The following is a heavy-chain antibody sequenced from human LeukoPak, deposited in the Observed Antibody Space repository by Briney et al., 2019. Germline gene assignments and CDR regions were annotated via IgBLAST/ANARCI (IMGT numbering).Heavy chain of an antibody. D-gene: IGHD5-18*01. Sequence: GGSLRLSCAASGFTFSSYGMHWVRQAPGKGLEWVAFIRYDGSNKYYADSVKGRFTISRDNSKNTLYLQMNSLRAEDTAVYYCAKGSREKYSYGLDAFGIWGQGTMVTVSS. CDR2: IRYDGSNK. J-gene: IGHJ3*02. CDR1: GFTFSSYG. V-gene: IGHV3-30*02. CDR3: AKGSREKYSYGLDAFGI.